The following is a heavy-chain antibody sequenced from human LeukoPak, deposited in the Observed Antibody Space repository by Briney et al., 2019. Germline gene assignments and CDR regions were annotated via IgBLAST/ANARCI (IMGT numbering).Heavy chain of an antibody. Sequence: ASVKVSCKASGYTFTSYDINWVRQATGQGLEWMGWMNPNSGNTGYAQKFQGRVTMTRNTSMSTAYMELSSLRSEDTAVYYCARGQYYDFWSGYHYYYGMDVWGQGTTVTVSS. V-gene: IGHV1-8*01. J-gene: IGHJ6*02. CDR3: ARGQYYDFWSGYHYYYGMDV. CDR1: GYTFTSYD. D-gene: IGHD3-3*01. CDR2: MNPNSGNT.